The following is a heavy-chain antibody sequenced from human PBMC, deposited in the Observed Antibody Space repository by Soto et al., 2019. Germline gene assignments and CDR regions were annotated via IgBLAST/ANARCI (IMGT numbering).Heavy chain of an antibody. J-gene: IGHJ5*02. CDR3: ARDNYDSSGYYYRQNWFDP. D-gene: IGHD3-22*01. CDR2: ISSSGSTI. Sequence: GGSLRLSCAASGFTFSSYEMNWVRQAPGKGLEWVSYISSSGSTIYYADSVKGRFTISRDNAKNSLYLQMNSLRAEDAAVYYCARDNYDSSGYYYRQNWFDPWGQGTLVTVSS. CDR1: GFTFSSYE. V-gene: IGHV3-48*03.